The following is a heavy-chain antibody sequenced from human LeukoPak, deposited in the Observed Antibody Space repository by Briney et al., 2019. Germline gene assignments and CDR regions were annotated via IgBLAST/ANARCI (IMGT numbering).Heavy chain of an antibody. J-gene: IGHJ6*02. V-gene: IGHV3-33*01. CDR2: IWFDGNNK. CDR3: ARDNHQLLHSYYYAMDV. Sequence: PGRSLRLSCAASGFTLSSYGMHWVRQAPGKGLEWEAVIWFDGNNKYYADSVKGRFTISRDNSKNTLYLQMNSLRVEDTAVYYCARDNHQLLHSYYYAMDVWGQGTSVTVSS. D-gene: IGHD2-2*01. CDR1: GFTLSSYG.